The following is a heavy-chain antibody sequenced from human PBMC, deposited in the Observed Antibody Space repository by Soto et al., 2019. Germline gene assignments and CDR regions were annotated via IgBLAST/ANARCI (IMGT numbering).Heavy chain of an antibody. Sequence: ASETLSLTCAVSGASISSSSYYWGWIRQSPGKGMEWIGSIYFSGTTEYNPSFRSRATISLDRTSNQFSLKLTSVTAADTAVYYCARPRGLGSFWFYYGLDVWGQGTTVTVSS. CDR2: IYFSGTT. V-gene: IGHV4-39*01. CDR3: ARPRGLGSFWFYYGLDV. CDR1: GASISSSSYY. D-gene: IGHD3-9*01. J-gene: IGHJ6*02.